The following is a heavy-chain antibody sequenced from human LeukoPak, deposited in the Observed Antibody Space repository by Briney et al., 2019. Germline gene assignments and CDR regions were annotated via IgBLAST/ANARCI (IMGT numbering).Heavy chain of an antibody. Sequence: PSETLSLTCTVSGGSISSYYWSWIRQPPGKGLEWIGYIYYSGSTNYNPSLKSRVTISVDTSKSQFSLKLSSVTAADTAVYYCARYIVGTMNEDWGQGTLVTVSS. CDR3: ARYIVGTMNED. CDR1: GGSISSYY. V-gene: IGHV4-59*08. J-gene: IGHJ4*02. D-gene: IGHD5-12*01. CDR2: IYYSGST.